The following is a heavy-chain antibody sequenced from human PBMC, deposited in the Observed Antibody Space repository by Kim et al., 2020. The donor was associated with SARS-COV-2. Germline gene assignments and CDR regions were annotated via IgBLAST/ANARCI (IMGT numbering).Heavy chain of an antibody. V-gene: IGHV1-18*04. CDR1: GYTFTSYG. CDR3: ARAQYYYGSGSYSYYYYYCMDV. J-gene: IGHJ6*02. Sequence: ASVKVSCKASGYTFTSYGISWVRQAPGQGLEWMGWISAYNGNTNYAQKLQGRVTMTTDTSTSTAYMELRSLRSDDTAVYYCARAQYYYGSGSYSYYYYYCMDVWGQGTTVTVSS. CDR2: ISAYNGNT. D-gene: IGHD3-10*01.